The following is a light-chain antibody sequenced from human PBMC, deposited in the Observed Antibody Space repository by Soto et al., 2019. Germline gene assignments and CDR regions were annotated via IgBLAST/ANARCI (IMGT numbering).Light chain of an antibody. CDR2: DAS. V-gene: IGKV1-5*01. CDR3: EQAGSFPIT. J-gene: IGKJ5*01. CDR1: QSIGRW. Sequence: GDRVTITCRASQSIGRWLAWYQQKPGKAPKLLIYDASSLESGVPSRFSGSGSGTEFTLTISSLQPEDFATYYCEQAGSFPITFGQGTRLEIK.